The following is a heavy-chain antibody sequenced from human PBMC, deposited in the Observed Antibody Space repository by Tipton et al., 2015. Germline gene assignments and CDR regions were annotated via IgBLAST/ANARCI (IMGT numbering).Heavy chain of an antibody. CDR3: ARGPAAAANSYFDI. V-gene: IGHV4-34*01. CDR1: SDSINKYY. D-gene: IGHD6-13*01. J-gene: IGHJ2*01. Sequence: TLSLTCTVSSDSINKYYWSWIRQPPGRALEWIGEIYPTTSTNYNPSLKSRVAMSVDMSKKRISLSLTSVTAADTAIYYCARGPAAAANSYFDIWGRGTQVTVSS. CDR2: IYPTTST.